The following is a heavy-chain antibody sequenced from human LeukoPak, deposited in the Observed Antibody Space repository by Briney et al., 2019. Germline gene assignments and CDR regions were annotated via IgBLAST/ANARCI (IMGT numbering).Heavy chain of an antibody. J-gene: IGHJ4*02. D-gene: IGHD3-16*01. V-gene: IGHV3-30*18. Sequence: GRSLRLSCAASGFTFSSYGMHWVGQAPGKGLEWVAVISYDGSNKYYADSVKGRFTISRDNSKNTLFLQMNSLRAEDTAVYYCAKDWGLPEYWGQGTLVTVSS. CDR2: ISYDGSNK. CDR1: GFTFSSYG. CDR3: AKDWGLPEY.